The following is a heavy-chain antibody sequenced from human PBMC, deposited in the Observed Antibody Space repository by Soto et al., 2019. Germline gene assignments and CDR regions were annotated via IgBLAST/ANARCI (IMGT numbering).Heavy chain of an antibody. CDR3: ARNYDSSGGYWFDP. V-gene: IGHV4-31*01. CDR1: GGSINSGVYY. CDR2: IYYSGNT. J-gene: IGHJ5*02. Sequence: QVQLQESGPGLVKPSQTLSLTCTVSGGSINSGVYYWSWIRQRPGKGLEWIGYIYYSGNTYYNPSLKSLVTISLDTSKNQFSLKLSSVTAADTAVYYCARNYDSSGGYWFDPWGQGTLVTVSS. D-gene: IGHD3-22*01.